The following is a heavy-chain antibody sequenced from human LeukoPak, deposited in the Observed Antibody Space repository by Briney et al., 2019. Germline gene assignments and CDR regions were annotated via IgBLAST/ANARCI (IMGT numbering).Heavy chain of an antibody. Sequence: ASVKVSCKASGYTFTSYGISWVRQAPGQGLEWMGWISAYNGNTNYAQKLRGRVTMTTDTSTSTAYMELRSLRSDDTAVYYCARDLTGMTQVGYWGQGTLVTVSS. CDR3: ARDLTGMTQVGY. D-gene: IGHD3-9*01. J-gene: IGHJ4*02. CDR1: GYTFTSYG. V-gene: IGHV1-18*01. CDR2: ISAYNGNT.